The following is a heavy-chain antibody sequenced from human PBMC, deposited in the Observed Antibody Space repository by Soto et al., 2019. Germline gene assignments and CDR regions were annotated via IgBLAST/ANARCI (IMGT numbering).Heavy chain of an antibody. Sequence: QVQLQQWGAGLLKPSETLSLNCAVYGGSFSGYYWSWIRQPPGKGLEWIGEINHRGSINYNPSLKSGVTMSVDTSKNQCSQKLNSVTAADTAVFYCARGSKMRIPAASGRDYYYHGRDVVGQGTAVTVSS. CDR1: GGSFSGYY. CDR2: INHRGSI. V-gene: IGHV4-34*01. D-gene: IGHD2-15*01. CDR3: ARGSKMRIPAASGRDYYYHGRDV. J-gene: IGHJ6*02.